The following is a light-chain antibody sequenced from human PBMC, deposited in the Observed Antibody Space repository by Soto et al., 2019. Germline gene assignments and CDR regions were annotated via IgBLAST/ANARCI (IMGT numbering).Light chain of an antibody. J-gene: IGKJ1*01. CDR3: QYWDNYSWT. V-gene: IGKV1-5*03. CDR2: KAS. Sequence: DIQMTQSPSTLSASVGDRVTITCRASQSITDWLAWYQQKPGKAPKFLIYKASNLEGGVPSRFSGSGSGTEFTLTSSSVQADDFATYYCQYWDNYSWTFGQGTKVEIK. CDR1: QSITDW.